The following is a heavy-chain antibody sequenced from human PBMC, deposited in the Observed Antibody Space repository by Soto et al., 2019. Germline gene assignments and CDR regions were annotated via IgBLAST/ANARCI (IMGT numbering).Heavy chain of an antibody. V-gene: IGHV4-31*03. CDR3: ATLAYSSRGGEYFDY. J-gene: IGHJ4*02. CDR1: GDSISSGGYH. CDR2: IYYSGDT. Sequence: QVQLQESGPGLVEPSQTLSLTCNVSGDSISSGGYHWSWIRQHPGKGLEWIVYIYYSGDTYYNPPLQSRVAISVHTSKKQFSLNLSSATAADTAVYYSATLAYSSRGGEYFDYWGQGVVVTVSS. D-gene: IGHD6-13*01.